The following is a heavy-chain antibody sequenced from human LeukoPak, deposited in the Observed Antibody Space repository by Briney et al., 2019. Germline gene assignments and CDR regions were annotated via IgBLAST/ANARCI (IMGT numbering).Heavy chain of an antibody. CDR2: ISGSGGTT. V-gene: IGHV3-23*01. D-gene: IGHD3-3*01. CDR1: GFTFSTYA. J-gene: IGHJ3*02. CDR3: AKSRSAYPRVDGFDM. Sequence: GGSLRLACAASGFTFSTYAMSWVCQAPGKGLEWVTAISGSGGTTYNADSVRGRFTISRDNSKSTLYLQMNSLRAEDTALYYCAKSRSAYPRVDGFDMWGQGTMVTVSS.